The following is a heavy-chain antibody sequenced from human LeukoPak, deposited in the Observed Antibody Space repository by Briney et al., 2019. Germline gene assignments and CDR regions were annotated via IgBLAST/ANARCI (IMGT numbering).Heavy chain of an antibody. Sequence: SVKVSCKASGGTFSSYAISWVRQAPGQGLEWMGGIISIFGTANYAQKFQGRVTITADESTSTAYMELSSLRSEDTAVYYCASLSSRGYSPGYWGQGTLVTVSS. CDR2: IISIFGTA. V-gene: IGHV1-69*13. D-gene: IGHD5-18*01. CDR3: ASLSSRGYSPGY. CDR1: GGTFSSYA. J-gene: IGHJ4*02.